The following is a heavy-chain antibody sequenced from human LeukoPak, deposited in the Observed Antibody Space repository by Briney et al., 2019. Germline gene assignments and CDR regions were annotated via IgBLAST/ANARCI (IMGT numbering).Heavy chain of an antibody. CDR1: GFTFSSYE. CDR2: ISSSGSTI. D-gene: IGHD4-23*01. CDR3: ARDNSIDDRGWWFDP. Sequence: GGSLGLSCAASGFTFSSYEMNWVRQAPGKGLEWVSYISSSGSTIYYADSVKGRFTISRDNAKNSLYLQMNSLRSEDTAVYFCARDNSIDDRGWWFDPWGQGTLVTVSS. V-gene: IGHV3-48*03. J-gene: IGHJ5*01.